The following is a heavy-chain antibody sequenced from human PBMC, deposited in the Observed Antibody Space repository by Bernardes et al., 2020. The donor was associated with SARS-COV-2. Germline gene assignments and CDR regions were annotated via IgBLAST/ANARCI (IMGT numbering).Heavy chain of an antibody. V-gene: IGHV4-39*07. Sequence: TLSLTCTVSGGSISSSSYYWGWIRQPPGKGLEWIGSIYYSGSTYYNPSLKSRVTISVDTSKNQFSLKLSSVTAADTAVYYCARYYGYCSSTSCSAYYFDYWGQGTLVTVSS. D-gene: IGHD2-2*01. CDR3: ARYYGYCSSTSCSAYYFDY. J-gene: IGHJ4*02. CDR1: GGSISSSSYY. CDR2: IYYSGST.